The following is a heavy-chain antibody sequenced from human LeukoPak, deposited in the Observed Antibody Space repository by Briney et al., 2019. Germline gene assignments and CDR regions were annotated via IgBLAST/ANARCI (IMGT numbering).Heavy chain of an antibody. CDR3: ARQRQWLGGPFDY. CDR1: GGSISSSSYY. D-gene: IGHD6-19*01. V-gene: IGHV4-39*01. CDR2: IYYSGST. Sequence: PSETLSLTCTVSGGSISSSSYYWGWIRQPPGKGLEWIGSIYYSGSTYYNPSLWSRVTISVDTSKNQFSLKLSSVTAADTAVYYCARQRQWLGGPFDYWGQGTLVTVSS. J-gene: IGHJ4*02.